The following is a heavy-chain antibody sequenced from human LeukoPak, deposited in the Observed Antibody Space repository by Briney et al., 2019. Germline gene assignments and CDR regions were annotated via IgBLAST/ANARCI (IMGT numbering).Heavy chain of an antibody. V-gene: IGHV7-4-1*02. CDR2: INTNTGNP. Sequence: GASVKVSCKASGYTFTSYAMNWVRQAPGQGLEWMGWINTNTGNPTYAQGFTGRFVFSLDTSVSTAYLQISSLKAEDTAVYYCARGVVEQQLVRWFDPWGQGTLVTVSS. J-gene: IGHJ5*02. CDR3: ARGVVEQQLVRWFDP. D-gene: IGHD6-13*01. CDR1: GYTFTSYA.